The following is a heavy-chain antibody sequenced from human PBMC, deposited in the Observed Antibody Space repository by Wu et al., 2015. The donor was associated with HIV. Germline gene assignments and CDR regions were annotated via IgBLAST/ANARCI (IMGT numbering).Heavy chain of an antibody. D-gene: IGHD5-18*01. V-gene: IGHV1-69*05. CDR1: GGTFSSYA. J-gene: IGHJ5*02. CDR2: IIPLFGTA. Sequence: QVQLVQSGAEVKKPGSSVKVSCKASGGTFSSYAITWVRQAPGQGLEWMGGIIPLFGTAHYAQNFQGRVTITTDESTNTAYMKLSSLRSEDTAVYYCAREGGYNYGAVNWLDPWGQGTLVTVSS. CDR3: AREGGYNYGAVNWLDP.